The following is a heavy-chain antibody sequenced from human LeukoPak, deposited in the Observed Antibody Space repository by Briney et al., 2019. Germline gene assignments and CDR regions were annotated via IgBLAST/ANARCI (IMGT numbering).Heavy chain of an antibody. J-gene: IGHJ4*02. CDR2: ISSSGTTI. D-gene: IGHD1-26*01. CDR1: GFTFSDYY. Sequence: GGSLRLSCAASGFTFSDYYMSWIRQAPGKGLEWISYISSSGTTIYYADSVKGRFTISRDNAKNSLYLQMNSLRAEDTAVYYCARVRGSYSVDYWGQGTLVAVSS. V-gene: IGHV3-11*04. CDR3: ARVRGSYSVDY.